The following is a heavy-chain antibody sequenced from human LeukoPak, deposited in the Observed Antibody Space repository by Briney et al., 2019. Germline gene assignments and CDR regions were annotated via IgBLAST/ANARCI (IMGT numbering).Heavy chain of an antibody. V-gene: IGHV3-23*01. J-gene: IGHJ4*02. Sequence: GGSLRLSCAASGFTFSSYAMSWVRQAPGKGLGWVSAISGSGGSTYYADSVKGRFTISRDNSKNTLYLQMNSLRAEDTAVYYCATTSYYDSSGYVRYWGQGTLVTVSS. CDR2: ISGSGGST. CDR1: GFTFSSYA. CDR3: ATTSYYDSSGYVRY. D-gene: IGHD3-22*01.